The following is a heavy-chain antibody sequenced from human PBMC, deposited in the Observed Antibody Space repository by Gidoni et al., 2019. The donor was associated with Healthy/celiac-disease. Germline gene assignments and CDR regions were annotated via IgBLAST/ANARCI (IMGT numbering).Heavy chain of an antibody. V-gene: IGHV3-23*01. CDR3: AKDYSSSWYGIYFQH. Sequence: EVQLLASGGGLVQPGGSLRLSCAAAGFTFRSYAMSWVRQAPGKGLEWVSAISGSGGSTYYADSVKGRFTISRDNSKNTLYLQMNSLRAEDTAVYYCAKDYSSSWYGIYFQHWGQGTLVTVSS. J-gene: IGHJ1*01. CDR2: ISGSGGST. D-gene: IGHD6-13*01. CDR1: GFTFRSYA.